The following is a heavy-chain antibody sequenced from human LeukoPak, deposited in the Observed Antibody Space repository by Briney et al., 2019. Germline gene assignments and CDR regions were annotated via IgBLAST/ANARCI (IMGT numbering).Heavy chain of an antibody. CDR3: ARDGGYSYGSYYYYMDV. CDR1: GGTLSSYA. CDR2: IIPIFGTA. D-gene: IGHD5-18*01. Sequence: ASVKVSCKASGGTLSSYAISWVRQAPGQGLEWMGGIIPIFGTANYAQKFQGRVTITTDESTSTAYMELSSLRSEDTAVYYCARDGGYSYGSYYYYMDVWGKGTTVTVSS. V-gene: IGHV1-69*05. J-gene: IGHJ6*03.